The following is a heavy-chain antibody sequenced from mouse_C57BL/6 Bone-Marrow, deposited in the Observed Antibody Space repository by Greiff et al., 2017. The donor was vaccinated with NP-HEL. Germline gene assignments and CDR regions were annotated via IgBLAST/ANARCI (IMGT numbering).Heavy chain of an antibody. Sequence: QVTLKVSGPGILQPSQTLSLTCSFSGFSLSTFGMGVGWIRQPSGKGLEWLAHIWWDDDKYYNPALKSRLTISKDTSKNHVFLKIANVDTADTATYYCARMVITTVVGPAWFAYWGQGTLVTVSA. CDR1: GFSLSTFGMG. J-gene: IGHJ3*01. CDR2: IWWDDDK. D-gene: IGHD1-1*01. CDR3: ARMVITTVVGPAWFAY. V-gene: IGHV8-8*01.